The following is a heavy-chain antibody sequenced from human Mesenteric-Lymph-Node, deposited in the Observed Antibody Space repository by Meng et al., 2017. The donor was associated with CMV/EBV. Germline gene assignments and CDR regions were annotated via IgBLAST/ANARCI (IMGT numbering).Heavy chain of an antibody. CDR2: ISYDGSGE. J-gene: IGHJ4*02. D-gene: IGHD4-11*01. Sequence: GESLKISCAASWFIFRNYAMHWIRQAPGKGLELVAFISYDGSGEYYADPVKGRFTTSKDNSKNTLYLQMNNLRVDDTAVYYCAGDYSVTCWPPDYWGQGTRVTVSS. V-gene: IGHV3-30*04. CDR3: AGDYSVTCWPPDY. CDR1: WFIFRNYA.